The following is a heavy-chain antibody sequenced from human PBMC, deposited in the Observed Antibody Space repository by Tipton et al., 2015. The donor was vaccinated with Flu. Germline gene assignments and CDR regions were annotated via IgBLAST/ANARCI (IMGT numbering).Heavy chain of an antibody. J-gene: IGHJ4*02. V-gene: IGHV4-59*01. Sequence: LRLSCTVSGGSISSYYWSWIRQSPGKGLEWIGYIYYSGSTNYNPSLKSRVTISVDTSKNQFSLKLSSVTAADTAVYYCARVDSSGYYPGHWGQGTLVTVSS. D-gene: IGHD3-22*01. CDR1: GGSISSYY. CDR3: ARVDSSGYYPGH. CDR2: IYYSGST.